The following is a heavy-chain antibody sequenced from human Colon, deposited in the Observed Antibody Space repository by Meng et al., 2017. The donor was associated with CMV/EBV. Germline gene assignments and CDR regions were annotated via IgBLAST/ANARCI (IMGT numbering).Heavy chain of an antibody. V-gene: IGHV3-33*06. CDR2: IYFDGNNK. CDR3: AKDLGGHCSGGGCYSRLRYYHVLDV. CDR1: GFTFTNYA. J-gene: IGHJ6*02. D-gene: IGHD2-15*01. Sequence: GESLKISCVASGFTFTNYAIHWVRQSPGKGLEWVAIIYFDGNNKYYRDSVKGRFTISRDNSRNTVYLQMNSLRAEDTGVYYCAKDLGGHCSGGGCYSRLRYYHVLDVWGQGTAVTVSS.